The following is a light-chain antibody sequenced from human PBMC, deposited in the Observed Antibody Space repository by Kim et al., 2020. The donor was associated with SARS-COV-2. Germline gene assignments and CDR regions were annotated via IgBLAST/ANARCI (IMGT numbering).Light chain of an antibody. Sequence: SAAGGDRVTVTCRASQSIRKSLNWYQQKPGEAPRVVIFGASTLQSGVPSRFSGSGSGTDFTLTISSLQPEDSATYFCQQTFSTPYSFGQGTKLEI. V-gene: IGKV1-39*01. J-gene: IGKJ2*03. CDR2: GAS. CDR1: QSIRKS. CDR3: QQTFSTPYS.